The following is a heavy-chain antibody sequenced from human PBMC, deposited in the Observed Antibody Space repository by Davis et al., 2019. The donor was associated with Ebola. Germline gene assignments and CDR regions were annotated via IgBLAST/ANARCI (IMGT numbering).Heavy chain of an antibody. V-gene: IGHV1-69*13. CDR1: GGTFSSYA. Sequence: AASVKVSCKASGGTFSSYAISWVRQAPGQGLEWMGGIIPIFGTANYAQKFQGRVTITADESTSTAYMELSSLRSEDTAVYYCARGRRSQWLKNWFDPWGQGTLVTVSS. D-gene: IGHD6-19*01. CDR3: ARGRRSQWLKNWFDP. CDR2: IIPIFGTA. J-gene: IGHJ5*02.